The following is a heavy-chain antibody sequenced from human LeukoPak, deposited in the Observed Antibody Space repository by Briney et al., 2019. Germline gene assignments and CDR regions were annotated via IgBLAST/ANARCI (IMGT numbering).Heavy chain of an antibody. Sequence: GGSLRLSCAASGFSVSSSYMYWVRQAPGKGLEWVSFFYRGDSTYYAESVRGRFTISRDNSKNTLYLLMNSLIPEDTAVYYCAREVVSIPSYFDSWGQGTLVTVSS. CDR2: FYRGDST. CDR1: GFSVSSSY. D-gene: IGHD2-21*01. CDR3: AREVVSIPSYFDS. V-gene: IGHV3-53*01. J-gene: IGHJ4*02.